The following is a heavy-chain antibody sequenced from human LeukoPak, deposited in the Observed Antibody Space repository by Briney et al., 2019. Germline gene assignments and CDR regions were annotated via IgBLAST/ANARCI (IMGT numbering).Heavy chain of an antibody. D-gene: IGHD3-10*01. J-gene: IGHJ4*02. CDR1: GYSISSGYY. CDR2: IYHRGST. CDR3: AGWFGELLSLFTY. Sequence: SETLSLTCAVSGYSISSGYYWGWIRPPPGKGLEWIGSIYHRGSTYYNPSLKSRVTISVDMSKNQFSLKLSSVTAAVTAVYYCAGWFGELLSLFTYWGQGTLVTVSS. V-gene: IGHV4-38-2*01.